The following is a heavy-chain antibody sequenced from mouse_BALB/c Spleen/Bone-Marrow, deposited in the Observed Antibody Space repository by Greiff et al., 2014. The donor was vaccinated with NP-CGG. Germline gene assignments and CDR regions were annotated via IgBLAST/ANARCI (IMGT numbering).Heavy chain of an antibody. Sequence: VKVVESGPGLVAPSQSLSITCTVSGFSLTDYGVSWIRQPPGKGLGWLGVVWGGGITYYNSTLKSRLSITKDNSKSQVFLKMNSLQTDDTAMYYCAKHDTTVVVDYWGQGTTLTVSS. CDR1: GFSLTDYG. CDR2: VWGGGIT. D-gene: IGHD1-1*01. J-gene: IGHJ2*01. CDR3: AKHDTTVVVDY. V-gene: IGHV2-6-5*01.